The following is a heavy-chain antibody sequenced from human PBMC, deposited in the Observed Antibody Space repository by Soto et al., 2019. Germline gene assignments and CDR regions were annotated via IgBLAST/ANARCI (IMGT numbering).Heavy chain of an antibody. CDR2: IYSGGST. J-gene: IGHJ3*02. CDR3: AWRDAFDI. CDR1: GFTVSSNY. V-gene: IGHV3-66*01. Sequence: EVQLVESGGGLVQPGGSLRLSCAASGFTVSSNYMSWVRQAPGKGLEWVSVIYSGGSTYYADSVKGRFTISRDNSKNTPYLQMNSLRAEDTAVYYYAWRDAFDIWGQGTMVTVSS.